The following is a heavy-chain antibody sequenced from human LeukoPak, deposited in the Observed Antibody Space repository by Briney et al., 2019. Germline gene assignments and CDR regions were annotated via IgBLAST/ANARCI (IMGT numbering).Heavy chain of an antibody. D-gene: IGHD3-22*01. Sequence: ASVKVSCKASGYTFMNHGIYWVRQAPGQGLEWMGWISAYNVITNYAQNLQGRVTMTTDTSTSTAYMELRSLRSDDTGVYYCERESAAGYYDSSGYCFSYFDSWGQGTLVTVSS. V-gene: IGHV1-18*01. CDR3: ERESAAGYYDSSGYCFSYFDS. J-gene: IGHJ4*02. CDR1: GYTFMNHG. CDR2: ISAYNVIT.